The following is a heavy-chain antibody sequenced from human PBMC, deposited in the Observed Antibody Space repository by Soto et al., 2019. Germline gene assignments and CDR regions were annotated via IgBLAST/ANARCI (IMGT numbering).Heavy chain of an antibody. V-gene: IGHV3-33*01. CDR2: IWYDGSNK. CDR1: GFTFSSYG. D-gene: IGHD6-19*01. CDR3: ARDQGRSGLEQGYYFDF. Sequence: QVQLVESGGGVVQPGRSLRLSCAASGFTFSSYGMHWVRQAPGKGLEWVAVIWYDGSNKYYADSVKGRFTISRDNSKNMRYLQVISLGAEDTAVYYCARDQGRSGLEQGYYFDFWGQGTLVTVSS. J-gene: IGHJ4*02.